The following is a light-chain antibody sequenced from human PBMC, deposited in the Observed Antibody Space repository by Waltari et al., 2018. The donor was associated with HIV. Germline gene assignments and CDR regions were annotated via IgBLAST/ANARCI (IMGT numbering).Light chain of an antibody. V-gene: IGLV1-40*01. CDR2: GNN. CDR1: TSNIGAGYD. CDR3: QSYDSSLTGSV. J-gene: IGLJ2*01. Sequence: QSVLPQPPSVSGAPGQRVTISCTGSTSNIGAGYDVHWYQQVPGTATKLLIYGNNNRPSGVPDRFSASKSGASPSLAITGLQAEDEADYYCQSYDSSLTGSVFGGGTKLTVL.